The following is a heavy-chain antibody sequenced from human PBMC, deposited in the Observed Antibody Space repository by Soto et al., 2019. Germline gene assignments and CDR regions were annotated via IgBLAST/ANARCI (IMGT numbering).Heavy chain of an antibody. CDR1: GFTFSSYE. CDR3: ARGLGATDYYYYYGMDV. CDR2: ISSSGSTI. J-gene: IGHJ6*02. D-gene: IGHD1-26*01. V-gene: IGHV3-48*03. Sequence: PGGSLRLSCAASGFTFSSYEMNWVRQAPGKGLEWVSYISSSGSTIYYADSVKGRFTISRDNAKNSLYLQMNSLRAEDTAVYYCARGLGATDYYYYYGMDVWGQGTTVTVS.